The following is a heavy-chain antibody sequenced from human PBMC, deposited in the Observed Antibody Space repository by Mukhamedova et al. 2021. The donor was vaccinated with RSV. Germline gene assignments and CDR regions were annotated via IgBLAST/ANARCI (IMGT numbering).Heavy chain of an antibody. J-gene: IGHJ4*02. Sequence: TKYSQKFQGRVTITRDTSASTAYMELSRLRSGDTAVYYCARDRWAGYSSGWYLPNFDYCGQGTLVTVSS. V-gene: IGHV1-3*01. D-gene: IGHD6-19*01. CDR2: T. CDR3: ARDRWAGYSSGWYLPNFDY.